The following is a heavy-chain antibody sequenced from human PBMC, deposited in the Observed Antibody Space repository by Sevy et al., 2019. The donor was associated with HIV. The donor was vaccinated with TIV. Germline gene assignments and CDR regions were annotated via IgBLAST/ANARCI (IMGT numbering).Heavy chain of an antibody. Sequence: GGSLRLSCTASGFSFNTYSMNWVRQGPGKGLEWVSSISSSGNYIYYADSVKGRITISSDNAKNSLYLQMNSLRAEDTAVYYCARDQKGKYSACGGAGYYGMDVWGQGTTVTVSS. CDR1: GFSFNTYS. J-gene: IGHJ6*02. D-gene: IGHD5-12*01. V-gene: IGHV3-21*01. CDR3: ARDQKGKYSACGGAGYYGMDV. CDR2: ISSSGNYI.